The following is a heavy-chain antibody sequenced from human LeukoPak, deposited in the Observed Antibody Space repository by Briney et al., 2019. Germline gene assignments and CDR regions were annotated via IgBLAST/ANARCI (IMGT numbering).Heavy chain of an antibody. Sequence: PSETLSLTCAVYGGSFSGYYWSWIRQPPGKGLEWIGEINHSGSTNYNPSLKSRVTISVDTSKNQFSLKLSSVTAADTAVYYCARERPTGIAAAGLDYWGQGTLVTVSS. CDR3: ARERPTGIAAAGLDY. V-gene: IGHV4-34*01. CDR2: INHSGST. D-gene: IGHD6-13*01. CDR1: GGSFSGYY. J-gene: IGHJ4*02.